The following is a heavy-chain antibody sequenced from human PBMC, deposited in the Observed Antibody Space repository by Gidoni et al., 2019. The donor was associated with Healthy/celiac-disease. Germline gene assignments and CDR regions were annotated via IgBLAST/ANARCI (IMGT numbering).Heavy chain of an antibody. CDR3: ARPRRGGSALGGAFDI. CDR1: GYSFTSYW. J-gene: IGHJ3*02. D-gene: IGHD3-10*01. CDR2: IYPVDSAT. V-gene: IGHV5-51*03. Sequence: EVQLVQSGAAVNKPGESLKISCTGSGYSFTSYWCGGVRHMPGKGLEWMGIIYPVDSATRYSPSFQGQVTISADKSISTAYLQWSSRKASDTAMYYFARPRRGGSALGGAFDIWGQGTMVTVSS.